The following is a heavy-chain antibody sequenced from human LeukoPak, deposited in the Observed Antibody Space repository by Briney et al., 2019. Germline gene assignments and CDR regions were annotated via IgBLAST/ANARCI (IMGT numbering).Heavy chain of an antibody. CDR2: IKQDGSEK. J-gene: IGHJ4*02. Sequence: GGSLRLFCAASGFTFSSCWMSWVRQAPGKGLEWVANIKQDGSEKYYVDSVKGRFTISRDNAKNSLYLQMNSLRAEDTAVYYCARRPYIAAQYYFDYWGQGTLVTVSS. CDR3: ARRPYIAAQYYFDY. CDR1: GFTFSSCW. V-gene: IGHV3-7*01. D-gene: IGHD6-6*01.